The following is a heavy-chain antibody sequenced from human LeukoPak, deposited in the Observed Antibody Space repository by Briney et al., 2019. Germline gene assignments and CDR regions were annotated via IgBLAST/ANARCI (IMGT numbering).Heavy chain of an antibody. CDR1: GFAFSSYW. D-gene: IGHD3-10*01. CDR3: AKDKLVRVDYFDY. J-gene: IGHJ4*02. V-gene: IGHV3-74*01. CDR2: VNSDGSST. Sequence: GGSLRLSCAASGFAFSSYWLHWVRQAPGKGLVWVSRVNSDGSSTNYADSVEGRFTVSRDNAKNTLYLQMNSLRVEDTAVYYCAKDKLVRVDYFDYWGQGTLVTVSS.